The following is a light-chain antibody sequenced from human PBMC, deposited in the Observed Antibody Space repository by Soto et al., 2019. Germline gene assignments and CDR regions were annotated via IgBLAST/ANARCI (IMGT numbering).Light chain of an antibody. Sequence: QSALTQPASVSGSPGQSITISCTGTRSDIGAYTYVSWYQQHPGKAPKVMIYEVSNRPSGVSNRFSGSKSGNTASLTISGLQAEDEADYYCTSDRRDTTWVFGGGTKVTVL. J-gene: IGLJ3*02. CDR1: RSDIGAYTY. CDR3: TSDRRDTTWV. V-gene: IGLV2-14*01. CDR2: EVS.